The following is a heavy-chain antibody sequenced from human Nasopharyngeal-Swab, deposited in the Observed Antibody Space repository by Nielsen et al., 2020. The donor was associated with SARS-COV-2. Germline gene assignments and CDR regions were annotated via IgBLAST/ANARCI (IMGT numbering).Heavy chain of an antibody. CDR1: GFNFSSYA. Sequence: GESLKIPCAASGFNFSSYAMHWVRQAPGKGLEYVSAISSNGGSTYYANSVKGRFTISRDNSKNTLYLQMGSLRAEDMAVYYCARTRRATVTTGAFDIWGQGTMVTVSS. CDR2: ISSNGGST. CDR3: ARTRRATVTTGAFDI. D-gene: IGHD4-11*01. J-gene: IGHJ3*02. V-gene: IGHV3-64*01.